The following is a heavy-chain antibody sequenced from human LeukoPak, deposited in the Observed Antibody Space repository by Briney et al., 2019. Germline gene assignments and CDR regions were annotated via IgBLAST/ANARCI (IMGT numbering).Heavy chain of an antibody. CDR2: IYTSGST. J-gene: IGHJ4*02. Sequence: SETLSLTCTVSGGSISSYYWSCIRQPPGKGLEWIGYIYTSGSTNYNPSLKSRVTISVDTSKNQFSLKLSSVTAADTAVYYCARQDEGPGAFDYWGQGTLVTVSS. D-gene: IGHD7-27*01. CDR3: ARQDEGPGAFDY. V-gene: IGHV4-4*09. CDR1: GGSISSYY.